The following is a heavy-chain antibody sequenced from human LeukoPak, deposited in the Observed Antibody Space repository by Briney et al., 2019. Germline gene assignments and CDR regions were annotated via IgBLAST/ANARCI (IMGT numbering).Heavy chain of an antibody. CDR3: ARTIGSTLAGGPSDY. CDR2: IKHTGST. CDR1: GGSFSGYY. V-gene: IGHV4-34*01. J-gene: IGHJ4*02. D-gene: IGHD6-19*01. Sequence: PSETLSLTCVVYGGSFSGYYWSWIRQPPGKGLEWIGEIKHTGSTNYNPSLKSRVTISVDTSSNQFSLKLNSVTAADTAVYFCARTIGSTLAGGPSDYWGQGTLVTVSS.